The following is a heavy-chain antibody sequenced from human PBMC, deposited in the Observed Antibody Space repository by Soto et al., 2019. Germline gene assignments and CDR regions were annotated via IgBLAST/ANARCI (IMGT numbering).Heavy chain of an antibody. V-gene: IGHV4-34*01. CDR3: ARSAAGNDY. Sequence: QVQLQQWGAGLLKPSETLSLTCAVYGGSFSGYYWSWIRQPPGKGLEWIGEINHSGRTTYSPSLKSRVTISVDTSKNQLSLKLSSVTAADTAVYYCARSAAGNDYWGQGTLVTVSS. J-gene: IGHJ4*02. CDR1: GGSFSGYY. CDR2: INHSGRT. D-gene: IGHD6-19*01.